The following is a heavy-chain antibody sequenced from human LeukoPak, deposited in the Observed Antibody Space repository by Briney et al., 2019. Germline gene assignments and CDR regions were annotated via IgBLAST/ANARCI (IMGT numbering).Heavy chain of an antibody. D-gene: IGHD2-21*02. CDR2: IHGDGST. CDR3: ARGESSDCTCIDY. V-gene: IGHV3-53*01. J-gene: IGHJ4*02. CDR1: GFTVSSRY. Sequence: GGSLRLSCAACGFTVSSRYMSWVRQAPGKGLKWVSVIHGDGSTYYADSVKGRFTISRDNSKNTLYLQMNSLRAEDTAVYYCARGESSDCTCIDYWGQGTLVSVSS.